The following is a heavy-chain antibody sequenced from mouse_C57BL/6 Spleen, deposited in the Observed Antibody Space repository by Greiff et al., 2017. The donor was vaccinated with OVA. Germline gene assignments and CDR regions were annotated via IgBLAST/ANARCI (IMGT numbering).Heavy chain of an antibody. V-gene: IGHV1-4*01. CDR1: GYTFTSYT. J-gene: IGHJ4*01. Sequence: QVQLQQSGAELARPGASVKMSCKASGYTFTSYTMHWVKQRPGQGLEWIGYINPSSGYTKYTQKFKDKATLTADKSSSTAYMQLSSLTSEDSAVYYCARSDYDDVYAMDYWGQGTSVTVSS. CDR2: INPSSGYT. CDR3: ARSDYDDVYAMDY. D-gene: IGHD2-4*01.